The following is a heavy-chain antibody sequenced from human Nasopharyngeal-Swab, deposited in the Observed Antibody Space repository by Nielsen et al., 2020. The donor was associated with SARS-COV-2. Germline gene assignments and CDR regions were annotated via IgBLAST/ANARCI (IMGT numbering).Heavy chain of an antibody. CDR3: TRCGGGCYSGRDY. D-gene: IGHD2-15*01. J-gene: IGHJ4*02. V-gene: IGHV3-73*01. CDR1: WFIFRDSA. CDR2: IRSKGNTYAT. Sequence: EALVISLEASWFIFRDSAILWVREASGNGLGWVGRIRSKGNTYATAYAASVKGRFIIFRDDPTNTAYLQMNSLKTEDTAVYYCTRCGGGCYSGRDYWGQGTLVTVSS.